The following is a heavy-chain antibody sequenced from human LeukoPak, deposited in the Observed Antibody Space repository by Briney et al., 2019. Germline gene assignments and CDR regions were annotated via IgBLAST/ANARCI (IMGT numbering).Heavy chain of an antibody. CDR2: INSDDSRT. V-gene: IGHV3-74*01. Sequence: GGSPRLSCAASGFTFSAFWMHWVRQAPGKGLVWVSRINSDDSRTTYADSVKGRFTISRDNAKNTLYLQMNSLRAEDTAVYYCARGLVHDTSGYYSGYWGQGTLVTVSS. CDR1: GFTFSAFW. J-gene: IGHJ4*02. D-gene: IGHD3-22*01. CDR3: ARGLVHDTSGYYSGY.